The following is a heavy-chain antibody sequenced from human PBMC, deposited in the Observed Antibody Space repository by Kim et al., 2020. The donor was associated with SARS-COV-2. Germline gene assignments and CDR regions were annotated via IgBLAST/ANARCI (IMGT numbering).Heavy chain of an antibody. CDR1: GYTFSSYF. D-gene: IGHD3-10*01. CDR3: ARAQVPRGEYFFFGMDV. CDR2: FNPSESDAAT. Sequence: ASVKVSCTTSGYTFSSYFIHWVRQAPGQGLEWMGVFNPSESDAATMSAQKFQGRFTMTVDTSTSTDYMELNSLRSDDTAIYYCARAQVPRGEYFFFGMDVWGQGTPVTVSS. V-gene: IGHV1-46*01. J-gene: IGHJ6*02.